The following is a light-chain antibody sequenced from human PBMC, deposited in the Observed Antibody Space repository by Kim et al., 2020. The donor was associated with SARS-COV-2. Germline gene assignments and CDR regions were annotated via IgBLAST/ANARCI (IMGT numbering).Light chain of an antibody. CDR2: RDN. CDR3: EAWDSSTHNYV. J-gene: IGLJ1*01. CDR1: KLGDKY. Sequence: PGQTACITCTVYKLGDKYVSWYQQKPGQAPVVVIYRDNQRPSGIPERFSGSNSGNTASLTISGTQAMDEADYYCEAWDSSTHNYVFGAGTKVTVL. V-gene: IGLV3-1*01.